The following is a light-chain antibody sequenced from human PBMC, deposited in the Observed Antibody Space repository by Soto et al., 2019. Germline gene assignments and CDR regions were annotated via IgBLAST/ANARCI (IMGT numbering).Light chain of an antibody. V-gene: IGKV1-5*01. Sequence: IQRTQSKYSLSAAVGDSVILAGRASQSISNHLNWYQQKPGKAPKLLIYDASSLESGVPSRFSGSGSGTEITLTISSLQPDDFATYYCQQYNSYSRTFGQGTKVDIK. J-gene: IGKJ1*01. CDR3: QQYNSYSRT. CDR1: QSISNH. CDR2: DAS.